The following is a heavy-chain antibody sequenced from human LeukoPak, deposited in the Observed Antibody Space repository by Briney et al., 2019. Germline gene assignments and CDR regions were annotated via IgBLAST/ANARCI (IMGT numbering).Heavy chain of an antibody. Sequence: GGSLRLSCAASGFTFSSYSMNWVRQAPGKGLEWVSSISSTSSYIYYAASVKGRFTISRDNAKNSLYLQMNSLRAEDTAVYYCARDKIPSAGTPRGFDPWGQGTLVTVSS. J-gene: IGHJ5*02. V-gene: IGHV3-21*01. CDR3: ARDKIPSAGTPRGFDP. CDR1: GFTFSSYS. CDR2: ISSTSSYI. D-gene: IGHD6-13*01.